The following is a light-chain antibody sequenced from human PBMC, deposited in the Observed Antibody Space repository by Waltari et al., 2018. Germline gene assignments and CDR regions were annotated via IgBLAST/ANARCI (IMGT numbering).Light chain of an antibody. CDR2: EVN. Sequence: QSALTQPPSASGSLGQSVTISCTGISSDVGGYVYVSWYQQHPGKAPKVNIYEVNKRPSGVPGRFSGSRSGNTASLTVSGLQAEDEADYYCSSYAGSNRVFGGGTRLTVL. V-gene: IGLV2-8*01. CDR3: SSYAGSNRV. CDR1: SSDVGGYVY. J-gene: IGLJ3*02.